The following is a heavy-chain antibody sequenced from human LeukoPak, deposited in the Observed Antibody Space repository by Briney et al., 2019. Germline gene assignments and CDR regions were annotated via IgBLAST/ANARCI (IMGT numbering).Heavy chain of an antibody. D-gene: IGHD4-17*01. CDR1: GFTLTNYW. Sequence: GESLKISCQDSGFTLTNYWIGWVRQMPGKGLEWMGIIHSTDSHAKYSPSFQGQVTISVDKSISTAYLQWRGLKASDTAMYYCAGARHGDFRWNYWGQGTLVTVSS. V-gene: IGHV5-51*01. CDR3: AGARHGDFRWNY. CDR2: IHSTDSHA. J-gene: IGHJ4*02.